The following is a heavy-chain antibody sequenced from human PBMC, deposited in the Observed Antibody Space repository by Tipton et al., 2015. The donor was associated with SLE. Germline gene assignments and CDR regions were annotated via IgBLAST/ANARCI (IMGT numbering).Heavy chain of an antibody. Sequence: TLSLTCTVSGGSIKNYYWTWIRQPPGKGLEWIGYIYNGENTNSNPSLKSRVTISVDTSKNQFSLKLNSVTAADTAVYYCARRGGYSTSSWYFELSFRGTLVTVSS. CDR3: ARRGGYSTSSWYFEL. CDR1: GGSIKNYY. CDR2: IYNGENT. J-gene: IGHJ2*01. V-gene: IGHV4-59*01. D-gene: IGHD6-6*01.